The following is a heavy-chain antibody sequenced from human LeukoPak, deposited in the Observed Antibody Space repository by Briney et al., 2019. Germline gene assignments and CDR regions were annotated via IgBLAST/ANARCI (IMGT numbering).Heavy chain of an antibody. CDR1: GGSFSGYY. D-gene: IGHD6-6*01. J-gene: IGHJ2*01. CDR3: ARRYSSSSRYFDL. CDR2: INHSGST. V-gene: IGHV4-34*01. Sequence: SETLSLTCAVYGGSFSGYYWSWIRQPPGKGLEWIGEINHSGSTNYNPSLKSRVTISVDTSKNQFSLKLSSVTAADTAVYYCARRYSSSSRYFDLWGRGTLVTVSS.